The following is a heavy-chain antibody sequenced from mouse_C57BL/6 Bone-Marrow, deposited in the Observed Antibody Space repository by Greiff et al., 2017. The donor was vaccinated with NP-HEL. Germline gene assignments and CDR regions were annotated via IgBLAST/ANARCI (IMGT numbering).Heavy chain of an antibody. CDR2: INPNYGTT. J-gene: IGHJ2*01. CDR3: ARKAYYGSIHLDY. V-gene: IGHV1-39*01. Sequence: EVQLVESGPELVKPGASVKISCKASGYSFTDYNMNWVKQSNGKSLEWIGVINPNYGTTSYNQKFKGKATLPVDQSSSTAYMQLNSLTSEDLEVYYCARKAYYGSIHLDYWGQGTTLTVSS. CDR1: GYSFTDYN. D-gene: IGHD1-1*01.